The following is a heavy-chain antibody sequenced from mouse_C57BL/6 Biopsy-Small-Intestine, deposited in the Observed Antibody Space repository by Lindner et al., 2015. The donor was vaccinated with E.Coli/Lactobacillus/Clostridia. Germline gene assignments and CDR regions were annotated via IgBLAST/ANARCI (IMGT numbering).Heavy chain of an antibody. D-gene: IGHD2-2*01. J-gene: IGHJ4*01. CDR2: IVTYNGNT. CDR1: GYTFTSYG. Sequence: SVKVSCKASGYTFTSYGISWVRQAPGQGLEWMGWIVTYNGNTNYAQKFRGRVTMTTDTSTRTAYMELRSLRSDDTAVYYCARDQSEGYTPLDYWGQGTLVTVSS. V-gene: IGHV1-81*01. CDR3: ARDQSEGYTPLDY.